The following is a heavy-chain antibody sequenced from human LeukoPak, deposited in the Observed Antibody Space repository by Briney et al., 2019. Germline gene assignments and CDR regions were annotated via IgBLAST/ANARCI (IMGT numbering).Heavy chain of an antibody. V-gene: IGHV4-59*01. J-gene: IGHJ4*02. CDR1: GGSISSYY. Sequence: SETLSLTCTVSGGSISSYYWTWIRQPPGKGLEWIGYYYYGGSTEYNPSLKSRVTISVDTFKNQFSLKLSSVTAADTAVYYCASRYGSGSYGFDFWGQGTLVTVSS. CDR3: ASRYGSGSYGFDF. CDR2: YYYGGST. D-gene: IGHD3-10*01.